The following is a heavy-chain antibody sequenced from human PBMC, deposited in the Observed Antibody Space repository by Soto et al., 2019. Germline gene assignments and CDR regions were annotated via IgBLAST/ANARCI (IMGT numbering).Heavy chain of an antibody. J-gene: IGHJ5*02. CDR3: ARVRYNGSGSSINWFDP. CDR2: ISSSGSTI. V-gene: IGHV3-11*01. D-gene: IGHD3-10*01. CDR1: GFTFSDYY. Sequence: QVQLVESGGGLVKPGGSLRLSCAASGFTFSDYYMSWFRQAPGKGLEWVSYISSSGSTIYYADSVKGRFTISRDNAKNSLYLQMNSLRAEETAVYYCARVRYNGSGSSINWFDPWGQGTLVTVSS.